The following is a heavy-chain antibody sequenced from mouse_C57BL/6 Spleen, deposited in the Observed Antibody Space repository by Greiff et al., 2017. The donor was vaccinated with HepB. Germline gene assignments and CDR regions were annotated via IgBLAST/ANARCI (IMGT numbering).Heavy chain of an antibody. D-gene: IGHD2-3*01. J-gene: IGHJ2*01. V-gene: IGHV1-54*01. Sequence: VKLQESGAELVRPGTSVKVSCKASGYAFTNYLIEWVKQRPGQGLEWIGVINPGSGGTNYNEKFKGKATLTADKSSSTAYMQLSSLTSEDSAVYFCARSDGYYLYYFDYWGQGTTLTVSS. CDR3: ARSDGYYLYYFDY. CDR2: INPGSGGT. CDR1: GYAFTNYL.